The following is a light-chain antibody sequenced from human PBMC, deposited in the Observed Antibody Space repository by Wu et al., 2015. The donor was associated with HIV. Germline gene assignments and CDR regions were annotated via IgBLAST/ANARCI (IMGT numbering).Light chain of an antibody. CDR2: GAS. CDR3: QQYSHWPPT. V-gene: IGKV3-15*01. J-gene: IGKJ5*01. Sequence: RVMTQSPATMSLSPGEGASLSCRASQSVSDKLAWYQQKPGQAPRLLIYGASSRASGVPARFSGSGSGTDFTLSISSLQSEDFAVYFCQQYSHWPPTFGQGTRLEIQ. CDR1: QSVSDK.